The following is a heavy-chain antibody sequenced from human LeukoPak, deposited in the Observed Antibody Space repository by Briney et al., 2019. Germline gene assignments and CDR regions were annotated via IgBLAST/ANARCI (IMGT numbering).Heavy chain of an antibody. D-gene: IGHD3-22*01. V-gene: IGHV3-53*01. CDR1: GFTVSRNY. Sequence: GGSLSLSCAASGFTVSRNYMSWVHQAPGKGLEWVSVIYSGGSTYYADSVKGRFTISRDNSKNTLYLQMNSLRAEDTAVYYCARGQGYYDSSGYYEDYWGQGTLVTASS. CDR3: ARGQGYYDSSGYYEDY. J-gene: IGHJ4*02. CDR2: IYSGGST.